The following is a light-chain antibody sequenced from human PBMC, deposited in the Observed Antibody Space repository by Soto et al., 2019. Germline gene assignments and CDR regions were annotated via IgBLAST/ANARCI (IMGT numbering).Light chain of an antibody. CDR3: ATWDDSLTGVV. J-gene: IGLJ3*02. CDR2: KND. Sequence: QSVLTQPPSASGAPGQGVSISCSGSSSNIGSNYVYWYQQLPGRAPRLIIYKNDQRPSGVPDRFSGSKSGTSASLAISGLRSEDEALYHCATWDDSLTGVVFGGGTKLTVL. CDR1: SSNIGSNY. V-gene: IGLV1-47*01.